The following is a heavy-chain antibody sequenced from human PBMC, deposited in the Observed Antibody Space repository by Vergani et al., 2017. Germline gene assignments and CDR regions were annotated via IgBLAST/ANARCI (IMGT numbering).Heavy chain of an antibody. J-gene: IGHJ4*02. CDR2: VNACNGNT. V-gene: IGHV1-3*01. CDR1: GYTFTSYA. Sequence: QVQLVQSGAEVKKPGASVKVSCKASGYTFTSYAMHWVRQATGQRIEWMGWVNACNGNTKYSQKFQGRVTINRYTSASKAYMEFRILRSEDTAVYYCAGECFYDYVWWSYRLRGGYYYDYWGQGTVVTVSS. CDR3: AGECFYDYVWWSYRLRGGYYYDY. D-gene: IGHD3-16*02.